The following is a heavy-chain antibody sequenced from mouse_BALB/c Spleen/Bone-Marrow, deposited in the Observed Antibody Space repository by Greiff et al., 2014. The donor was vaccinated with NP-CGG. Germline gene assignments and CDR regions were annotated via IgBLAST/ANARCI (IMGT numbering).Heavy chain of an antibody. CDR3: ARRELHAIDY. V-gene: IGHV2-6-4*01. CDR1: GFSFSRYS. J-gene: IGHJ4*01. Sequence: QVQLQQSGPGLVAPSQSLSITCTVSGFSFSRYSVHWIRQPPGKGLEWLGMIWGGGSTDYNSALRSRLSIINDNSKSQVFLKMNSLQTDDTAMYYCARRELHAIDYWGQGTSVTVSS. CDR2: IWGGGST.